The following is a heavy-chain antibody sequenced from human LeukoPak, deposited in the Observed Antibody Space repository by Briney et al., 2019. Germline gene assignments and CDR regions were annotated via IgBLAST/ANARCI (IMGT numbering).Heavy chain of an antibody. Sequence: GGSLRLSCAASGFMFNNYAMNWVRQAPGKGLEWVSGISGLGGSAYYAASVKGRFTISRDNSGDTLFLQLNNLRVEDTAIYFCARRGGSSWSSFDYWGQGALVTVSS. V-gene: IGHV3-23*01. CDR2: ISGLGGSA. CDR1: GFMFNNYA. D-gene: IGHD6-13*01. CDR3: ARRGGSSWSSFDY. J-gene: IGHJ4*02.